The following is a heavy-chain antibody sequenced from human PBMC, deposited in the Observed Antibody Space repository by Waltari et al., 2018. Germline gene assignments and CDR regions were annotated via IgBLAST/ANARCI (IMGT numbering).Heavy chain of an antibody. CDR1: GGSIRSSSYY. CDR3: ARARRITMVRGKDY. J-gene: IGHJ4*02. D-gene: IGHD3-10*01. V-gene: IGHV4-39*07. CDR2: IYYSGST. Sequence: QLQLQESGPGLVKPSETLSLTCTVSGGSIRSSSYYWGWIRQPPGKGLEWIGSIYYSGSTYYNPSLKSRVTISVDTSKNQFSLKLSSVTAADTAVYYCARARRITMVRGKDYWGQGTLVTVSS.